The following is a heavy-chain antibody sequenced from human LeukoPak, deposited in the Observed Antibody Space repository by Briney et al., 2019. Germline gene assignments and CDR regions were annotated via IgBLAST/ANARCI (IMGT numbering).Heavy chain of an antibody. CDR3: AKVPANLVYAIPWLDP. CDR1: GFTFSSYA. D-gene: IGHD2-8*01. J-gene: IGHJ5*02. CDR2: ISGSGGST. Sequence: GGSLRLSCAASGFTFSSYAMSWVRQAPGKGLEWVSAISGSGGSTYYADSVKGRFTISRDNSKNTLYLQMNSLRAEDTAVYYCAKVPANLVYAIPWLDPWGQGTLVTVSS. V-gene: IGHV3-23*01.